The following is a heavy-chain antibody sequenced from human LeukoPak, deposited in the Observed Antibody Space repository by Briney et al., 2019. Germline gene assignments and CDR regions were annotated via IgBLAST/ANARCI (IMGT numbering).Heavy chain of an antibody. CDR3: ARWGSGYYNFDL. CDR1: GGSISSYY. V-gene: IGHV4-4*07. D-gene: IGHD3-22*01. J-gene: IGHJ2*01. CDR2: IYTSGST. Sequence: SETLSLTCTVSGGSISSYYWGWIRQPAGKGLEWIGRIYTSGSTNYNPSLKSRVTISGDKSKNQFSLKLSSVTAADTAVYYCARWGSGYYNFDLWGRGTLVTVSS.